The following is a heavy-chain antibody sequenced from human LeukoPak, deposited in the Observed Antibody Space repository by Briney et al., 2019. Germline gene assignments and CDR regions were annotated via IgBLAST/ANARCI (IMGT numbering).Heavy chain of an antibody. D-gene: IGHD5-24*01. CDR1: GFTFSSYS. CDR3: AMKAVPRPRLHDAFDF. CDR2: IKSKSDGGTT. V-gene: IGHV3-15*01. Sequence: EPGGSLRLSCVASGFTFSSYSMSWVRQAPGKGLEWVGRIKSKSDGGTTDYAAPVKGRFTISRDDSKDTLYLQMNSLKTEDTAVYYCAMKAVPRPRLHDAFDFWGQGTVVSVSS. J-gene: IGHJ3*01.